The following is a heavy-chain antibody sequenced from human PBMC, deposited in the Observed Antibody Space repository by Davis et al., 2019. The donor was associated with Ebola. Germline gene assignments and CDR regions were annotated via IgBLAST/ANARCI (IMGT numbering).Heavy chain of an antibody. CDR2: IYYSGST. D-gene: IGHD3-22*01. Sequence: SETLSLTCAVYGGSFSGYYWSWIRQPPGKGLEWIGYIYYSGSTYYNPSLKSRVTISVDTSKNQFSLKLSSVTAADTAVYYCARDGYYYDSSGYYGRGAFDIWGQGTMVTVSS. CDR1: GGSFSGYY. J-gene: IGHJ3*02. V-gene: IGHV4-59*01. CDR3: ARDGYYYDSSGYYGRGAFDI.